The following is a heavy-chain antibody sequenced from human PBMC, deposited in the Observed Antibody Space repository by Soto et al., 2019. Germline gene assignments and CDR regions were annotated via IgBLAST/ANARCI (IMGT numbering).Heavy chain of an antibody. V-gene: IGHV3-21*01. J-gene: IGHJ4*02. D-gene: IGHD6-19*01. CDR2: ISSSSSYI. CDR3: ARAVAGMHGDY. CDR1: GFTFSSYS. Sequence: GGSLRLSCAASGFTFSSYSMNWVRQAPGKGLEWVSSISSSSSYIYYADSVKGRFTISRDNAKNSLYLQMNSLRAEDTAVYYCARAVAGMHGDYWGQGTLVTVSS.